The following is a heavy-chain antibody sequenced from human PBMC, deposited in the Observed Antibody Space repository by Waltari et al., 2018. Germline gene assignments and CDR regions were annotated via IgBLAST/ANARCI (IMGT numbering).Heavy chain of an antibody. CDR2: ISSSGGNM. J-gene: IGHJ4*02. D-gene: IGHD6-13*01. CDR3: ARDRGWSSSPGYYDY. Sequence: EVQLVESGGGWVQPGGSLRLSCAASGFTFNNYEMNWVLQAPGKVLEWLSYISSSGGNMYYAESVKGRFSISRDNAKNSLYLQMSSLRVEDTAVYYCARDRGWSSSPGYYDYWGQGTLVTVSS. CDR1: GFTFNNYE. V-gene: IGHV3-48*03.